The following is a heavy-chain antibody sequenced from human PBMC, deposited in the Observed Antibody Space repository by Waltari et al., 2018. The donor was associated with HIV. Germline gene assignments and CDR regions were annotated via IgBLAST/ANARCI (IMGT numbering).Heavy chain of an antibody. V-gene: IGHV5-51*01. CDR1: GSSFTSSW. CDR3: ARRPAAILGWFDP. J-gene: IGHJ5*02. D-gene: IGHD2-2*02. Sequence: EVQLVQSGAVAQTPGESLQISCTGSGSSFTSSWSGWVRHMPGNGLEWMGIIYPGDSDTRYSPSFQGQVTISADKSISTAYLQWSSLKASDTAMYYCARRPAAILGWFDPWGQGTLVTVSS. CDR2: IYPGDSDT.